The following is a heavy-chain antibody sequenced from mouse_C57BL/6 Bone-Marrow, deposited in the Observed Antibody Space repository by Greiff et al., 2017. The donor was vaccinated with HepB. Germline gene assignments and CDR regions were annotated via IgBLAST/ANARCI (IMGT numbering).Heavy chain of an antibody. V-gene: IGHV7-3*01. J-gene: IGHJ3*01. Sequence: DVHLVESGGGLVQPGGSLSLSCAASGFTFTDYYMSWVRQPPGKALEWLGFIRNKANGYTTEYSASVKGRFTISRDNSQSILYLQMNALRAEDSATYYCARYMGDAWFAYWGQGTLVTVSA. CDR1: GFTFTDYY. CDR2: IRNKANGYTT. CDR3: ARYMGDAWFAY.